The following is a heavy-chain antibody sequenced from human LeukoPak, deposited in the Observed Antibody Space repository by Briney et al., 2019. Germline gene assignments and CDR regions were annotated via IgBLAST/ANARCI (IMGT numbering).Heavy chain of an antibody. CDR3: ARDRRDYYDSSGYQYYFDY. CDR2: IYYSGNT. J-gene: IGHJ4*02. Sequence: PSETLSLTCTVSGGSISSYYWSWIRQPPGKGLEWIGYIYYSGNTNYNPSLKSRVTISVDTSKNQFSLKLSSVTAADTAVYYCARDRRDYYDSSGYQYYFDYWGQGTLVTVSS. D-gene: IGHD3-22*01. CDR1: GGSISSYY. V-gene: IGHV4-59*01.